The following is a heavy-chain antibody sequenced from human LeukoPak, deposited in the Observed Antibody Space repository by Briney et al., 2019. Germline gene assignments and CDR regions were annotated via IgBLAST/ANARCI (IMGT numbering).Heavy chain of an antibody. Sequence: GASVKVSCKASSYSFTRYGISWARQAPGQGLEWMGWISGYNGNTNYAQKFLGRVSMTADTSTSTAYMELRSLTSDDTAVYYCARSGRGTYYYFDLWGLGTLVTVSS. V-gene: IGHV1-18*01. J-gene: IGHJ4*02. CDR2: ISGYNGNT. CDR3: ARSGRGTYYYFDL. CDR1: SYSFTRYG. D-gene: IGHD5-12*01.